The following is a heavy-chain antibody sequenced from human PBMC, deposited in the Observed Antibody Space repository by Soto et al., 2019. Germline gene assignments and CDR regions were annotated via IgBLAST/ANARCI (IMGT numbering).Heavy chain of an antibody. Sequence: SVKVSWKASGGTFGSYAISWVRQAPGQGLEWVGGIIPIFGTANYAQKFQGRVTITADESTSTAYMELSSLRSEDTAVYYCARVDRSPTYCGGDWSHGAFDIWGQGTMVTVS. D-gene: IGHD2-21*02. CDR1: GGTFGSYA. CDR3: ARVDRSPTYCGGDWSHGAFDI. CDR2: IIPIFGTA. V-gene: IGHV1-69*13. J-gene: IGHJ3*02.